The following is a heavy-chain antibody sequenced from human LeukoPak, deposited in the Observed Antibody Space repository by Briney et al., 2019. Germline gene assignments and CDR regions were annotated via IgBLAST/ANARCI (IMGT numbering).Heavy chain of an antibody. Sequence: GGSLRLSCAASGFTFSDHYMRWLRQAPGKGLEWVSYISTSGAYTNYADSVKGRFTISRDDAKNSLYLQMNSLIAEDTAMYYCARNRISAAGCVFDIWGQGTMVTVSS. CDR2: ISTSGAYT. V-gene: IGHV3-11*03. CDR1: GFTFSDHY. D-gene: IGHD6-13*01. CDR3: ARNRISAAGCVFDI. J-gene: IGHJ3*02.